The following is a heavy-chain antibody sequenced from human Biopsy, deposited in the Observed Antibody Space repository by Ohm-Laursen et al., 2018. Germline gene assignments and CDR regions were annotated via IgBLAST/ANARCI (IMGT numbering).Heavy chain of an antibody. D-gene: IGHD3-22*01. CDR2: VYYTGST. CDR1: GNSISSYY. Sequence: GTLSLTWTVSGNSISSYYWSWIRQPPGKGLQWIGYVYYTGSTDYNPSLQSRVTISVDTSKNHFSLRLRSVTPADTAIYYCARDRGYYSDRTVPGYFDLWGRGTLVTVSS. J-gene: IGHJ2*01. V-gene: IGHV4-59*01. CDR3: ARDRGYYSDRTVPGYFDL.